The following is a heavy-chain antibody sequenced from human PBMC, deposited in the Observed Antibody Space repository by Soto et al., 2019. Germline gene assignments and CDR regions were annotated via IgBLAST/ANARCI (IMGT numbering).Heavy chain of an antibody. Sequence: GGSLRLYCAASGFTFSSYAMHWVRQAPGKGLEWVAVISYDGSNKYYADSVKGRFTISRDNSKNTLYLQMSSLRAEDTAVYYCATDKRFGELSYYYYGMDVWGQGTTVTVSS. CDR3: ATDKRFGELSYYYYGMDV. CDR1: GFTFSSYA. CDR2: ISYDGSNK. J-gene: IGHJ6*01. V-gene: IGHV3-30-3*01. D-gene: IGHD3-10*01.